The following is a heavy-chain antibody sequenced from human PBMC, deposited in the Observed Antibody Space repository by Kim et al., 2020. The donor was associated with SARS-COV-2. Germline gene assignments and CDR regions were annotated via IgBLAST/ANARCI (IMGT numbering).Heavy chain of an antibody. J-gene: IGHJ4*02. D-gene: IGHD6-25*01. CDR3: ARGLRTAAAASAYFDY. Sequence: LKRRVTIAVDTSKNQFSLKLSSVTAADTAVYYCARGLRTAAAASAYFDYWGQGTLVTVSS. V-gene: IGHV4-34*01.